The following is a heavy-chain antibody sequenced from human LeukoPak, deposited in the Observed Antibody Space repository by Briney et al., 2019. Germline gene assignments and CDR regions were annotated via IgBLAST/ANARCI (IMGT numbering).Heavy chain of an antibody. CDR1: GFTLSNYW. CDR3: ARDRPYYYDSSGHDY. Sequence: PGGSLRLSCAASGFTLSNYWMGWVRRAPGKGLEWVANINQDGSEKHYVDFLKGRFTISRDNANNSLYLQMNSLRAEDTAVYYCARDRPYYYDSSGHDYWGQGTLVTVSS. V-gene: IGHV3-7*01. J-gene: IGHJ4*02. CDR2: INQDGSEK. D-gene: IGHD3-22*01.